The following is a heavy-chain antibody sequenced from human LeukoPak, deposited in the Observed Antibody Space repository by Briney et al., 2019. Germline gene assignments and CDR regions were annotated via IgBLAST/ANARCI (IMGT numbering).Heavy chain of an antibody. Sequence: GGSLRLSCAASGFTFSSYGMHWVRQAPGKGLEWVAVIWYDGSNKYYADSVKGRFTISRDNSKNTLYLHMNSLRAEDTAVYYCASFAPYDAFDIWGQGTMVTVSS. CDR2: IWYDGSNK. J-gene: IGHJ3*02. CDR1: GFTFSSYG. V-gene: IGHV3-33*01. CDR3: ASFAPYDAFDI.